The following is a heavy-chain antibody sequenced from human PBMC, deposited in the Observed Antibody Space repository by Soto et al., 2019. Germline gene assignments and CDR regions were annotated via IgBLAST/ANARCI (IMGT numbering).Heavy chain of an antibody. CDR2: ISYDGSNE. CDR3: AKDLQPPSYQNFDY. CDR1: GFTFSSYG. V-gene: IGHV3-30*18. Sequence: QVQLVESGGGVVQPGRSLRLSCAASGFTFSSYGMHWVRQAPGKGLEWVAVISYDGSNEYYADSVKGRFTISRDNSKNTLYLQMNSLRAEDTAVYYCAKDLQPPSYQNFDYWGQGTLVTVSS. J-gene: IGHJ4*02.